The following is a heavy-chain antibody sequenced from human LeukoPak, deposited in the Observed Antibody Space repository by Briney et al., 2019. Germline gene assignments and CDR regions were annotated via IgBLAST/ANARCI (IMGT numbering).Heavy chain of an antibody. V-gene: IGHV3-30*18. Sequence: GRSLRLSCAASGFTFSSYGMHWVRQAPGKGLEWVAVISYDGSNKYYADSVKGRFTISRDNSKNTLYLQMNSLRAEDTAVYYCAKDRVATTGYFDYWGQGTLVTASS. D-gene: IGHD5-12*01. CDR3: AKDRVATTGYFDY. CDR2: ISYDGSNK. CDR1: GFTFSSYG. J-gene: IGHJ4*02.